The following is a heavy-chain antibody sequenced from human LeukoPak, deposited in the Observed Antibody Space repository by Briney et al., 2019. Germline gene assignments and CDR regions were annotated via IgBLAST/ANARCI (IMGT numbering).Heavy chain of an antibody. J-gene: IGHJ4*02. Sequence: GGSLRLSCAVSGFTFSSYGMHWVRQAPGKGLEWVAVIWYDGSNKYYADSVKGRFTISRDNAKNSLYLQMNSLRAEDTAVYYCARAATPYYYDSSGSGAPLDYWGQGTLVTVSS. V-gene: IGHV3-33*03. CDR1: GFTFSSYG. CDR3: ARAATPYYYDSSGSGAPLDY. D-gene: IGHD3-22*01. CDR2: IWYDGSNK.